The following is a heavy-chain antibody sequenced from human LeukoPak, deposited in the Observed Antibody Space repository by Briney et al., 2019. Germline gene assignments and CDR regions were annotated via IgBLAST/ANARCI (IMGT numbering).Heavy chain of an antibody. CDR3: TREVRSAWASFDP. J-gene: IGHJ5*02. Sequence: SETLSLTCTVSGDSITSGIHYWSWFRQPAGKGLEWIGRIYTSGSTNYNPSLKSRLTISPDTSKNQFSLKLTSVTAADTAVYYCTREVRSAWASFDPWGQGTLVIVS. CDR1: GDSITSGIHY. V-gene: IGHV4-61*02. D-gene: IGHD1-26*01. CDR2: IYTSGST.